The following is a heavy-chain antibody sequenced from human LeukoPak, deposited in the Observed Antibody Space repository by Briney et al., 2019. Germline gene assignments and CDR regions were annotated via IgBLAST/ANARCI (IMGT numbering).Heavy chain of an antibody. CDR2: INHSGST. CDR3: ALFGYCSSTSCYMYFDY. Sequence: SETLSLTCAVYGGSFSGYYWSWIRQPPGKGLEWIGEINHSGSTNYNPSLKSRVTISVDTSKNQFSLKLSSVTAADTAVYYCALFGYCSSTSCYMYFDYWGQGTLVTVSS. V-gene: IGHV4-34*01. D-gene: IGHD2-2*02. CDR1: GGSFSGYY. J-gene: IGHJ4*02.